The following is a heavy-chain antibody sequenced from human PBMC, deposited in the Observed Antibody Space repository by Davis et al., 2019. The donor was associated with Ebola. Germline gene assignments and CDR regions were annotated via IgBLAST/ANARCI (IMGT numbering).Heavy chain of an antibody. Sequence: GESLKISCAASGFTFSDYYMSWIRQAPGKGLEWVSYISSSGSTIYYADSVKGRFTISRDNAKNSLYLQMNSLRAEDTAVYYCARGLQTRWRVGWGMDVWGQGTTVTVSS. CDR2: ISSSGSTI. J-gene: IGHJ6*02. V-gene: IGHV3-11*01. CDR1: GFTFSDYY. CDR3: ARGLQTRWRVGWGMDV. D-gene: IGHD3-16*01.